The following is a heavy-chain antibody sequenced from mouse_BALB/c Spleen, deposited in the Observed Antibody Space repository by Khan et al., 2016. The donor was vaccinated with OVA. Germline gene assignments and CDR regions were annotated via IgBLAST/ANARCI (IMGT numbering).Heavy chain of an antibody. D-gene: IGHD4-1*01. CDR1: GFTFSTYS. CDR3: ASHLTGSFAY. Sequence: EVELVESGGDLVKPGGSLKLSCAASGFTFSTYSMSWVRQTPDKRLEWVASISSGGDYTYYPDILKGRFTISRDKAKNTLYLEMSSLKSEDTAMYYCASHLTGSFAYWGQGTLVTVSA. CDR2: ISSGGDYT. V-gene: IGHV5-6*01. J-gene: IGHJ3*01.